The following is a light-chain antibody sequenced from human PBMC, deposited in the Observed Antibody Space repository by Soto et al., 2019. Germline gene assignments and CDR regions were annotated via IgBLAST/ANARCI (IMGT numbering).Light chain of an antibody. J-gene: IGKJ4*01. Sequence: EIVLTQSPASLSVSPGETVTLSCRASQSVGGILAWYQQKPGQSPRLLIYGASTRATGIPARISGAGSGTEFTLSITSLQPEDFAVYYCQQYNNWLPLTFGGGTKVEIK. CDR2: GAS. V-gene: IGKV3-15*01. CDR1: QSVGGI. CDR3: QQYNNWLPLT.